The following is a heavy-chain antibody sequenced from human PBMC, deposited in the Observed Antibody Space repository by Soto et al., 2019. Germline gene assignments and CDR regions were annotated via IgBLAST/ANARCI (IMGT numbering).Heavy chain of an antibody. J-gene: IGHJ5*02. CDR3: ARAGRYCSGGSCYRFDP. V-gene: IGHV3-33*01. D-gene: IGHD2-15*01. CDR1: GFTFSSYG. CDR2: IWYDGSNK. Sequence: GRSLRLSCAASGFTFSSYGMHWVRQAPGKGLEWVAVIWYDGSNKYYADSVKGRFTISRDNSKNTLYLQMNSLRAEDTAVYYCARAGRYCSGGSCYRFDPWGQGTLVTVSS.